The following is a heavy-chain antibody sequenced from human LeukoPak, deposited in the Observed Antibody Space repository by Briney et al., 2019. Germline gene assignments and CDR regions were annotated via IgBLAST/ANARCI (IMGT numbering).Heavy chain of an antibody. Sequence: SETLSLTCTVSGGSISTSNYYWAWIRQPPGKGLEWIGSIYHSGSTYYNPSLKSRVTISIDTSKSQFSLNLSSVTAADTAVYFCARDPDYYDPGYWGQGTLVTVSS. J-gene: IGHJ4*02. V-gene: IGHV4-39*07. D-gene: IGHD3-22*01. CDR3: ARDPDYYDPGY. CDR1: GGSISTSNYY. CDR2: IYHSGST.